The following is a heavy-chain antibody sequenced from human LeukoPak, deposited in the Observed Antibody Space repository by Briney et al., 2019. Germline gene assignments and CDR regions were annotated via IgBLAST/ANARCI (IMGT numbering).Heavy chain of an antibody. CDR3: AKRGVVIRVILVGFHKEAYYFDS. CDR2: ISGSGGRT. Sequence: GSLRLSCAVSGITLSNYGMSWVRQAPGKGLEWVAGISGSGGRTNYADAVKGRFTISGDNAKNTLFLQMNSLRVEDTAVYFCAKRGVVIRVILVGFHKEAYYFDSWGQGALVTVSS. V-gene: IGHV3-23*01. D-gene: IGHD3-22*01. J-gene: IGHJ4*02. CDR1: GITLSNYG.